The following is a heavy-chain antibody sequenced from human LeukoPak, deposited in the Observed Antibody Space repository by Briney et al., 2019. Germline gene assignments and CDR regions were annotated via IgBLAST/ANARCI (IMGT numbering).Heavy chain of an antibody. Sequence: SLRLSCAASGFTFSSYGMHWVRQAPGKGLEWVAVISYDGSNKYYADYVKGRFSISRDNSKNTLYLQMNSLRAEDTAVYYCANSSDILTGYYGFDPWGQGTLVTVSS. CDR1: GFTFSSYG. J-gene: IGHJ5*02. D-gene: IGHD3-9*01. CDR3: ANSSDILTGYYGFDP. CDR2: ISYDGSNK. V-gene: IGHV3-30*18.